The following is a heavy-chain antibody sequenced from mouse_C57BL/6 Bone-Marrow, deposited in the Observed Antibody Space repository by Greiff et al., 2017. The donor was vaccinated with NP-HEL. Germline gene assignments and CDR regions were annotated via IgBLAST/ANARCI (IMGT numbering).Heavy chain of an antibody. CDR3: AREMYYGSNTWFAY. V-gene: IGHV5-4*01. CDR1: GFTFSSYA. Sequence: EVKLVESGGGLVKPGGSLKLSCAASGFTFSSYAMSWVRQTPEKRLEWVATISDGGSYTYYPDNVKGRFTISRDNAKNNLYLQMSHLKSEDTAMYYCAREMYYGSNTWFAYWGQGTLVTVSA. CDR2: ISDGGSYT. D-gene: IGHD1-1*01. J-gene: IGHJ3*01.